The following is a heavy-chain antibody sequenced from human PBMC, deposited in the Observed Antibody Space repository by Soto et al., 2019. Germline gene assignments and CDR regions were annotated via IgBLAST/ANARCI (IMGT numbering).Heavy chain of an antibody. J-gene: IGHJ6*02. CDR3: ARDREVLLWFGELLENYYYYGMDV. V-gene: IGHV3-33*01. D-gene: IGHD3-10*01. Sequence: PGGSLRLSCAASGFTFSSYGMHWVRQALGKGLEWVAVIWYDGSNKYYADSVKGRFTISRDNSKNTLYLQMNSLRAEDTAVYYCARDREVLLWFGELLENYYYYGMDVWGQGTTVTVSS. CDR1: GFTFSSYG. CDR2: IWYDGSNK.